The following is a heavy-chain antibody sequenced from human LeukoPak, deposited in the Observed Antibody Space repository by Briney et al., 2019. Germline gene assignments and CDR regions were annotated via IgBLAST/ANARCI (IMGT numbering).Heavy chain of an antibody. CDR2: INPSGGST. J-gene: IGHJ5*02. V-gene: IGHV1-46*01. Sequence: ASVKVSCKASGYTFTSYYMHWVRQAPGQGLEWMGIINPSGGSTSYAQKFQGRVTMTRDTSTGTVYMELSSLRSEDTAFYYCATDHSMANTAWWFDPWGQGTLVTVSS. CDR3: ATDHSMANTAWWFDP. D-gene: IGHD5-24*01. CDR1: GYTFTSYY.